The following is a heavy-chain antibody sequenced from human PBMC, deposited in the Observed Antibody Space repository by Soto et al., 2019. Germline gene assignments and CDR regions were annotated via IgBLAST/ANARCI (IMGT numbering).Heavy chain of an antibody. D-gene: IGHD4-17*01. CDR3: ARDPIPTDYGDYRDAFDI. Sequence: TLSLTCTVAGGSISSGNYYWAWIRQHPGKGLEWIGYIYYSGNTYYNPSLKSRVTISVDTSKNQFSLKLTSVTAADTAIYYCARDPIPTDYGDYRDAFDIWGQGTMVTVSS. J-gene: IGHJ3*02. V-gene: IGHV4-31*03. CDR2: IYYSGNT. CDR1: GGSISSGNYY.